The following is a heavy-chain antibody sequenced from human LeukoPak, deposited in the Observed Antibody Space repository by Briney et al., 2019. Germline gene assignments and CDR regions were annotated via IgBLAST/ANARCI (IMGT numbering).Heavy chain of an antibody. J-gene: IGHJ3*02. D-gene: IGHD3-22*01. CDR3: ARSYDSSGSSTSSNAFDI. CDR2: IIPIFGTA. Sequence: ASVKVSCKASGYTFTSYGISWVRQAPGQGLEWMGGIIPIFGTANYAQKFQGRVTITADESTSTAYMELSSLRSEDTAVYYCARSYDSSGSSTSSNAFDIWGQGTTVTVSS. CDR1: GYTFTSYG. V-gene: IGHV1-69*13.